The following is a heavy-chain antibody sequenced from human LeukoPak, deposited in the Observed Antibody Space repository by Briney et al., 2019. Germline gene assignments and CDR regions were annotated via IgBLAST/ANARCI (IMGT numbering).Heavy chain of an antibody. CDR3: ARDRGITTARGVPSWFDP. CDR2: IYTTGSP. D-gene: IGHD3-10*01. V-gene: IGHV4-61*02. J-gene: IGHJ5*02. Sequence: SETLSLTCTVSGGSISSSNYYWPWIGQPGGKGLEWIGRIYTTGSPSYSPSLKSRVTISVDTSTNQFSLKLTSVSAADTAVYYCARDRGITTARGVPSWFDPWGQGTLVTVSS. CDR1: GGSISSSNYY.